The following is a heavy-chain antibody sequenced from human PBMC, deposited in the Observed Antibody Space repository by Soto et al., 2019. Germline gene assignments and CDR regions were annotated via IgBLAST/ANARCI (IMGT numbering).Heavy chain of an antibody. J-gene: IGHJ6*02. CDR3: AREVRSLSDYYGMDV. CDR1: GYTFTGYC. Sequence: ASVKVSCKASGYTFTGYCMHWVRQAPGQGLEWMGWINPNSGGTNYAQKFQGRVTMTRDTSISTAYMELSRLRSDDTAVYYCAREVRSLSDYYGMDVWGQGTTVTVSS. V-gene: IGHV1-2*02. CDR2: INPNSGGT. D-gene: IGHD3-10*01.